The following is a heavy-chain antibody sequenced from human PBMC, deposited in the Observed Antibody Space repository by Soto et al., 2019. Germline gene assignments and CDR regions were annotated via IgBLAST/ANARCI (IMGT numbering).Heavy chain of an antibody. Sequence: SGPTLVNPTQTLTLTCIFSGFSLRTSGVGVGWIRQPPGKALEWRGFIYWNDDKRYSPSLKSRLTITKDTSKNQVVLTMTNMDPVDTATYYCAKSGSSGWYGWFDPWGQGTLVTVSS. CDR1: GFSLRTSGVG. J-gene: IGHJ5*02. CDR3: AKSGSSGWYGWFDP. V-gene: IGHV2-5*01. D-gene: IGHD6-19*01. CDR2: IYWNDDK.